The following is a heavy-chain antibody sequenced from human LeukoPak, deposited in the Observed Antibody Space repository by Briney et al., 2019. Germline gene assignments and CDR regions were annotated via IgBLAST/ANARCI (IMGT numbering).Heavy chain of an antibody. CDR2: ISGSGGST. J-gene: IGHJ4*02. CDR3: AKRESRDYCSGGSCVYYFDY. CDR1: GFTFSSYA. V-gene: IGHV3-23*01. D-gene: IGHD2-15*01. Sequence: PGGSLRLSCAASGFTFSSYAMSWVRQAPGKGLEWVSAISGSGGSTYYADSVKGRFTISRDNSKNTLYLQMNSLRAEDTAVYYCAKRESRDYCSGGSCVYYFDYWGQGTLVTVSS.